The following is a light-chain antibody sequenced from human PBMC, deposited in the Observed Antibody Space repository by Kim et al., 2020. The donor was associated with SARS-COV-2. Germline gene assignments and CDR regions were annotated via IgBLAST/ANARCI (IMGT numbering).Light chain of an antibody. J-gene: IGKJ4*01. CDR3: QQYNSYPLT. V-gene: IGKV1-5*01. CDR1: QSVSNW. CDR2: DAS. Sequence: DIQMTQSPFTLSASVGDRVIITCRASQSVSNWLAWYQQKPGKAPKVVIYDASRSKSGVPSRFSGSGSGTEFTLTISSLQPDDFATYYCQQYNSYPLTFGGGTKLEI.